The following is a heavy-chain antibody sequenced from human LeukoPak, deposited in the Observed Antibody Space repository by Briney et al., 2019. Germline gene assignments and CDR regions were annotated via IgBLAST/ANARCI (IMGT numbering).Heavy chain of an antibody. CDR1: GFTFSSYA. CDR3: ARGNGDTDAFDI. CDR2: ISYDGSNK. V-gene: IGHV3-30*09. D-gene: IGHD4-17*01. J-gene: IGHJ3*02. Sequence: GGSLRLSCAASGFTFSSYAMHWVRQAPGKGLEWVAVISYDGSNKYYADSVKGRFAISRDNSKNTLYLQMNSLRAEDTAVYYCARGNGDTDAFDIWGQGTMVTVSS.